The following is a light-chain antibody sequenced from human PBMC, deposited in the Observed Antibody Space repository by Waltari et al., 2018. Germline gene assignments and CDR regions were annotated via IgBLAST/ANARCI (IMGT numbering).Light chain of an antibody. Sequence: ELVMTQSPGTLSLSPGERATLSCRASQSVTDNSLAWYQQAPGQSPRLLIYGASTRAPDIPDRFTGSGSGTDFSLTISRLEPEDFVMYYCQQYGTTPRTFGQGTKVDI. CDR1: QSVTDNS. CDR3: QQYGTTPRT. CDR2: GAS. V-gene: IGKV3-20*01. J-gene: IGKJ1*01.